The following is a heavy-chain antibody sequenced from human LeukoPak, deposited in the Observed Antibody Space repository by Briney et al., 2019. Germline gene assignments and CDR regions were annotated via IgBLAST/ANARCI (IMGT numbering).Heavy chain of an antibody. V-gene: IGHV3-33*06. Sequence: GGSLRLSCAASGFTFSSYGMHCVRQAPGKGLEWVAVIWYDGSIKYYGDSVKGRFTISRDNSKNTLYLQMNSLSAEDTAVYYCAKSRGYYYEKSGPADYWGQGTLVTVSS. D-gene: IGHD3-22*01. J-gene: IGHJ4*02. CDR2: IWYDGSIK. CDR1: GFTFSSYG. CDR3: AKSRGYYYEKSGPADY.